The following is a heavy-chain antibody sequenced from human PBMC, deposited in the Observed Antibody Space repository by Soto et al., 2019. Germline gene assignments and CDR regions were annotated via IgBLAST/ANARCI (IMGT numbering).Heavy chain of an antibody. V-gene: IGHV1-46*03. CDR1: GYTYSRYY. Sequence: SVKVSCKASGYTYSRYYMHWVRKEHGKGLEWMGIINPSGGSTSYAQKFQGRVTMTRDTSTSTVYMELSSLRSEYSAVYYCAISTVTHAFDIWGQGTMVTVSS. D-gene: IGHD4-17*01. CDR3: AISTVTHAFDI. J-gene: IGHJ3*02. CDR2: INPSGGST.